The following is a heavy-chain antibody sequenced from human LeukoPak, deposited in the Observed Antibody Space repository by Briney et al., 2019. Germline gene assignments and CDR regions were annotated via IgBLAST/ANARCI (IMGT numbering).Heavy chain of an antibody. CDR1: GFTFSSYG. Sequence: PGGSLRLSCAASGFTFSSYGMHWVRQAPGKGLEWVAFIRYDGSNKYYADSVKGRFTISRDNSKNTLYLQMNSLRAEDTAVYYCAKESLMDIAVVPAARSPFDYWGQGTLVTVSS. CDR3: AKESLMDIAVVPAARSPFDY. V-gene: IGHV3-30*02. D-gene: IGHD2-2*03. J-gene: IGHJ4*02. CDR2: IRYDGSNK.